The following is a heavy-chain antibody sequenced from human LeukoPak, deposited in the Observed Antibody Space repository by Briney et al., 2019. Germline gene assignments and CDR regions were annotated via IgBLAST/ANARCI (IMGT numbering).Heavy chain of an antibody. V-gene: IGHV4-39*01. CDR2: IYYSGST. CDR3: AQGARYYDFWSGYYTDPVFLAY. J-gene: IGHJ4*02. CDR1: GGSISSSSYY. D-gene: IGHD3-3*01. Sequence: SETLSPTCTVSGGSISSSSYYWGWIRQPPGEGLEWDGSIYYSGSTYYNPSLKSRVTISVDTSKNQFSLKLSSVTAADTAVYYCAQGARYYDFWSGYYTDPVFLAYWGRGTLVTVSS.